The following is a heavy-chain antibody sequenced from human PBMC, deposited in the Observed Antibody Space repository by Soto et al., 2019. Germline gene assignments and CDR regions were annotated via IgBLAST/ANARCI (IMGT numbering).Heavy chain of an antibody. Sequence: QVQLVQSGAEVKKPGASVKVSCKASGYTFTGYYMHWVRQAPGQGLEWMGWINPNSGGTHYAQKFQGRVTMTRDTSISTAYMELSRLRSDDTAVYYCARAVALRYFDGVGYWGQGTLVTVSS. CDR1: GYTFTGYY. J-gene: IGHJ4*02. V-gene: IGHV1-2*02. CDR2: INPNSGGT. CDR3: ARAVALRYFDGVGY. D-gene: IGHD3-9*01.